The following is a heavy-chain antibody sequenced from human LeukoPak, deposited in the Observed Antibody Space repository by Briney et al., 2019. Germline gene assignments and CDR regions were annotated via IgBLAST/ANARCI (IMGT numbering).Heavy chain of an antibody. CDR3: ATLEYYDFWSGYG. D-gene: IGHD3-3*01. J-gene: IGHJ4*02. Sequence: ASVKVSCKASGYTFSGYYMHWVRQAPGQGLEWMGWINPNSGGTNYAQKFQGRVTMTRDTSISTAYMELSRLRSDDTAVYYCATLEYYDFWSGYGWGQGTLVTVFS. CDR1: GYTFSGYY. CDR2: INPNSGGT. V-gene: IGHV1-2*02.